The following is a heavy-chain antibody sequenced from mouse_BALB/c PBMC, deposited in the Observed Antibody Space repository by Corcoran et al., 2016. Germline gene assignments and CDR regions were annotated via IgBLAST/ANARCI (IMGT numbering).Heavy chain of an antibody. J-gene: IGHJ4*01. CDR3: ARRYGNYVMDY. V-gene: IGHV1S34*01. CDR1: GYSFTGYY. CDR2: ISCYNGAT. D-gene: IGHD2-10*02. Sequence: LVKTGASVKISCKAAGYSFTGYYMHWVKQRHGQSLEWIGYISCYNGATSYNQKFKGKATFTVDKSSSTAYMQFNSLTSEDSAVYYCARRYGNYVMDYWGQGTSVTVSS.